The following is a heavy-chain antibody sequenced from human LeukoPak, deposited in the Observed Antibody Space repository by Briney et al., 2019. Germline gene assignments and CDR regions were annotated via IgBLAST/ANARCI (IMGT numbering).Heavy chain of an antibody. CDR2: IKQDGSAK. J-gene: IGHJ4*02. Sequence: GGSLRLSCAASGFTFNRCWMSWVRQAPGKELQWVANIKQDGSAKYYVDSVKGRYTISRDNAKNPLYLQMNSLRAEDTAVYYCARVEASGYDYGAFDYWGQGTLVTVSS. V-gene: IGHV3-7*01. D-gene: IGHD5-12*01. CDR3: ARVEASGYDYGAFDY. CDR1: GFTFNRCW.